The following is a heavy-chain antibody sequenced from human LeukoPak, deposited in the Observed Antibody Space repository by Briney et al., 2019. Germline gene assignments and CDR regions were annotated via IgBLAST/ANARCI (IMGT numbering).Heavy chain of an antibody. J-gene: IGHJ6*02. V-gene: IGHV1-46*01. CDR1: GYTFTSNY. CDR3: ATDGGDSSGYYYYGMDV. D-gene: IGHD3-22*01. Sequence: ASVKVSCKASGYTFTSNYIHWVRQAPGQGLEWMGMIYPRDGSTIYAQKFQGRVTMTEDTSTDTAYMELSSLRSEDTAVYYCATDGGDSSGYYYYGMDVWGQGTTVTVSS. CDR2: IYPRDGST.